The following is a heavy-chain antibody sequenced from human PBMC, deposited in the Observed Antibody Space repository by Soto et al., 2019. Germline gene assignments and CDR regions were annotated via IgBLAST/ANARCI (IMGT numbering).Heavy chain of an antibody. CDR1: GFTFSGSA. V-gene: IGHV3-73*02. CDR2: IRSKANSYAT. J-gene: IGHJ4*02. D-gene: IGHD3-16*02. CDR3: TRQLSSSDY. Sequence: EVQLVESGGGLVQPGGSLKLSCADSGFTFSGSAMHWVRQASGKGLEWVGRIRSKANSYATAYAASVKGRFTISRDDSKNTAYLQMNSLKTEDTAVYYCTRQLSSSDYWGQGTLVSVSS.